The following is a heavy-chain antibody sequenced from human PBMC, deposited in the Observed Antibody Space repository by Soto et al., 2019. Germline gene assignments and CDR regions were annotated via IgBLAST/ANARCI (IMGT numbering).Heavy chain of an antibody. CDR3: ARTGYYDFWSGSSHGMDV. D-gene: IGHD3-3*01. J-gene: IGHJ6*02. V-gene: IGHV4-59*01. CDR2: IYYSGST. Sequence: QVQLQESGPGLVKPSETLSLTCTVSGGSISSYYWSWIRQPPGKGLEWIGYIYYSGSTNYNPSLKSRVTISVETSKNQFSLKLSSVTAADTAVYYCARTGYYDFWSGSSHGMDVWGQGTTVTVSS. CDR1: GGSISSYY.